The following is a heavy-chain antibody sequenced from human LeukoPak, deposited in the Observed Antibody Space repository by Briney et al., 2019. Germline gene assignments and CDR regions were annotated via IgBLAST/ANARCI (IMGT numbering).Heavy chain of an antibody. CDR3: ARGRYCSGGSCTYYYYYGMDV. J-gene: IGHJ6*02. D-gene: IGHD2-15*01. CDR2: TYSGDST. Sequence: GGSLRLSCAASGFTVSSNYMSWVRQAPGKGLEWVSVTYSGDSTFYADSVKGRFTISRDNSKNTLYLQMNSLRAEDTAVYYCARGRYCSGGSCTYYYYYGMDVWGQGTTVTVSS. V-gene: IGHV3-53*01. CDR1: GFTVSSNY.